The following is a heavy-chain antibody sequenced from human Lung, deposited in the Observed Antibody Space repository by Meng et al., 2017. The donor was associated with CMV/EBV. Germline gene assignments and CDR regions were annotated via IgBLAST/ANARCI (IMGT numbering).Heavy chain of an antibody. CDR1: GGSMSSGNYY. CDR2: IHHSGSA. D-gene: IGHD2-21*01. CDR3: ASFDHIPRRNYFDY. J-gene: IGHJ4*02. V-gene: IGHV4-30-4*01. Sequence: QVQLKESGPGRGEPSQTLSLTCTVLGGSMSSGNYYWSWIRQPPGKGLEWIGYIHHSGSAYYNPSLKSRVSISVDTSKNQCSLNLNSMTAADTAVYYCASFDHIPRRNYFDYWGQGTLVTVSS.